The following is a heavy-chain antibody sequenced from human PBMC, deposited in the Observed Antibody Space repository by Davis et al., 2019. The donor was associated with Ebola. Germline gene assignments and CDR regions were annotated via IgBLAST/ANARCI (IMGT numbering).Heavy chain of an antibody. V-gene: IGHV1-3*01. D-gene: IGHD3-3*01. CDR3: ARALDRLLDFDY. CDR1: GHTFTNYA. Sequence: ASVKVSCKSSGHTFTNYAIHWVRQAPGQRLEWMGWINADKRNTKYSQKFQGRVTMTEDTSTDTAYMELTSLRSEDTAVYYCARALDRLLDFDYWGQGTLVTVSS. CDR2: INADKRNT. J-gene: IGHJ4*02.